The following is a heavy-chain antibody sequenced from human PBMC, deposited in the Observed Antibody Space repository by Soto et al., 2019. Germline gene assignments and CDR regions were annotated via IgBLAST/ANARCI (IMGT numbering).Heavy chain of an antibody. V-gene: IGHV1-8*01. Sequence: GASVKVSCKASGYTFTSYDINWVRQATGQGLEWMGWMNPNSGNTGYAQKFQGRVTMTRNTSISTAYMELSSLRSEDTAVYYCARIDKYDFWSGYYGGDWFDPWGQGTLVTVSS. CDR3: ARIDKYDFWSGYYGGDWFDP. J-gene: IGHJ5*02. D-gene: IGHD3-3*01. CDR2: MNPNSGNT. CDR1: GYTFTSYD.